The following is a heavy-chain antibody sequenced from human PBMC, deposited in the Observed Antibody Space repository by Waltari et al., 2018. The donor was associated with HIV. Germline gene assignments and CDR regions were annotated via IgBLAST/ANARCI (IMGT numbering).Heavy chain of an antibody. CDR3: AKDPYYYDSSGYADYFDY. Sequence: QVQLVESGGCVVQPGRSLRLSCAASGFTLSSYGMHWVRQAPGKGLELLAVISDDGCKKYCADSVKGRFTIYMNNSKNTLYLQMNSLRAEDTAVYYCAKDPYYYDSSGYADYFDYWGQGTLVTVSS. D-gene: IGHD3-22*01. J-gene: IGHJ4*02. CDR1: GFTLSSYG. V-gene: IGHV3-30*18. CDR2: ISDDGCKK.